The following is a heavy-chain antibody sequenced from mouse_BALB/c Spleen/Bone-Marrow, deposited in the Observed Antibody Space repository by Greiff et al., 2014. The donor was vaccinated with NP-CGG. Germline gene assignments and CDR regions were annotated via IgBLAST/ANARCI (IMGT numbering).Heavy chain of an antibody. CDR2: IRNKPNGYTT. CDR3: ARDYSGYCDF. V-gene: IGHV7-3*02. J-gene: IGHJ2*01. Sequence: DVQLVESGGGLVQPGGSLRLSCTTSGFTFTDYFMTWVRQPPGKALEWLGFIRNKPNGYTTEYNPSVKGRFTISRDNSQGILYLQMNTLRAEDSAIYYCARDYSGYCDFWGQGTTLTVSS. CDR1: GFTFTDYF. D-gene: IGHD5-1*01.